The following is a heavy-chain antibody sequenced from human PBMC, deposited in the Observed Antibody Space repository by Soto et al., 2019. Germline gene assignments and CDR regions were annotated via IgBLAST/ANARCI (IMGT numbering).Heavy chain of an antibody. V-gene: IGHV3-30*03. CDR2: ISHDGSNQ. CDR3: ATDANEYLWEYYFDF. CDR1: GFTFSTYG. J-gene: IGHJ4*02. Sequence: SLRLSCAASGFTFSTYGMHWVRQAPATGLEWVAFISHDGSNQYYADSMKGRFTISRDNSKNTLYLQMNSLRPDDTAVYYCATDANEYLWEYYFDFWGQGTLVTVSS. D-gene: IGHD3-16*01.